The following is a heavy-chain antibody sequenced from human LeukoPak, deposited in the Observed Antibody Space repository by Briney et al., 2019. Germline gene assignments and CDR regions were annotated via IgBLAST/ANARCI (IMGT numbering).Heavy chain of an antibody. Sequence: GASVKVSCKASGYTFTSYGISWVRQAPGQGLEWMGWISAYNGNTNYAQKLQGRVTMTTDTSTSTAYMELRSLRSDDTAVYYCARDYGRAKPGTISFQFDYWGQGTLVTVSS. V-gene: IGHV1-18*01. CDR2: ISAYNGNT. J-gene: IGHJ4*02. D-gene: IGHD1-14*01. CDR1: GYTFTSYG. CDR3: ARDYGRAKPGTISFQFDY.